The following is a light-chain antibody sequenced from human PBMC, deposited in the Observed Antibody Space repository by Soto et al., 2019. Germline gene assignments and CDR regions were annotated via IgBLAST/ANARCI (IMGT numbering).Light chain of an antibody. CDR1: QNINTY. J-gene: IGKJ3*01. V-gene: IGKV1-39*01. CDR2: DAA. CDR3: LQRADWPLT. Sequence: DIQMTQSPYSLSAAVGDRVTIACRASQNINTYLNWYQQKPGKAPKLLIFDAASLQNGVPSRFSGGGSRTDFTLTISSLEPEDFALYHCLQRADWPLTFGPGTKVDI.